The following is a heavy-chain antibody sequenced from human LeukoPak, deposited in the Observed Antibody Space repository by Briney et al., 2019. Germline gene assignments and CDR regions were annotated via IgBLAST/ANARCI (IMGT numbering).Heavy chain of an antibody. D-gene: IGHD2-8*01. CDR2: ISGVNT. Sequence: PGGSLRLSCATSGFAFSNYAMSWFRQAPGKGREWVSGISGVNTYYADSVKGRFTIYRDNSKNVLYVQMNRLRVEDTPVYFCAKDVCTSPRCLLYSGSWGQGTLVTVSS. CDR3: AKDVCTSPRCLLYSGS. CDR1: GFAFSNYA. J-gene: IGHJ4*02. V-gene: IGHV3-23*01.